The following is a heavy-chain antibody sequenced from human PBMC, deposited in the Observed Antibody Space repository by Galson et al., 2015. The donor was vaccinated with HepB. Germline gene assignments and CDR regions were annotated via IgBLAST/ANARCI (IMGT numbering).Heavy chain of an antibody. V-gene: IGHV3-23*01. CDR2: ISGSGGST. Sequence: SLRLSCAASGFTFSSYAMSWVRQAPGKGLEWVSAISGSGGSTYYADSVKGRFTISRDNSKNTLYLQMNSLRAEDTAVYYCAKGSSPYGDYDRDWGQGTLVTVSS. J-gene: IGHJ4*02. CDR1: GFTFSSYA. D-gene: IGHD4-17*01. CDR3: AKGSSPYGDYDRD.